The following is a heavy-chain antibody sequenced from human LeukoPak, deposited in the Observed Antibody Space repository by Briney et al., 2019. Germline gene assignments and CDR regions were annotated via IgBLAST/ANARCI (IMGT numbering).Heavy chain of an antibody. CDR1: GFAFNDYW. D-gene: IGHD2-15*01. CDR2: LNSDGTRT. CDR3: ARDRSRWSIAPDADV. J-gene: IGHJ6*02. Sequence: GGSLSLSCAASGFAFNDYWMNWVRQVPGKGLMWVARLNSDGTRTTYADPVRGRFTVSRDNAKNTLYLQMNSLRAEDTAVYYCARDRSRWSIAPDADVWGQGTTVTVSS. V-gene: IGHV3-74*01.